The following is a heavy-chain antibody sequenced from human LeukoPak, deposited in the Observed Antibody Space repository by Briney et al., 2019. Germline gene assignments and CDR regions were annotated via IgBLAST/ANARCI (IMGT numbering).Heavy chain of an antibody. Sequence: SQTLSLTCTVSGGSISSGGYYWSWIRQHPGEGLEWIGYIYYSGSTYYNPSLKSRVTISVETSKNQFSLKLSSVTAADTAVYYCARASYYYMDVWGKGTTVTVSS. CDR2: IYYSGST. CDR3: ARASYYYMDV. V-gene: IGHV4-31*03. J-gene: IGHJ6*03. CDR1: GGSISSGGYY.